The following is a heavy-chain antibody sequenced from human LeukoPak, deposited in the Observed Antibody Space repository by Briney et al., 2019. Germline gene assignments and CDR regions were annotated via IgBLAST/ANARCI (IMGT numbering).Heavy chain of an antibody. V-gene: IGHV1-69*01. CDR2: IIPIFGTA. CDR3: ARDQPYSSGSYYGMDV. D-gene: IGHD3-22*01. Sequence: SVKVSCKASGGTFSSYAISWVRQAPGQGLEWMGGIIPIFGTANYEQKFQGRVTITADESTSTAYMELSSLRSEDTAVYYCARDQPYSSGSYYGMDVWGQGTTVTVSS. CDR1: GGTFSSYA. J-gene: IGHJ6*02.